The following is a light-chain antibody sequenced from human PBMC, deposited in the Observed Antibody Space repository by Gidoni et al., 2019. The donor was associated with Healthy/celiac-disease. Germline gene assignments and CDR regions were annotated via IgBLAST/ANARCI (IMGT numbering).Light chain of an antibody. J-gene: IGKJ4*01. CDR2: AAS. Sequence: DIQMTQSPSSLSASVGDRVTITCRASQSISSYLNWYQQKPGKAPNLLIYAASSLQSGVPSRFSGSGSGTDFTLTISSLQPEDFATYYCQQSYSTLALTFGGXTKVEIK. CDR1: QSISSY. CDR3: QQSYSTLALT. V-gene: IGKV1-39*01.